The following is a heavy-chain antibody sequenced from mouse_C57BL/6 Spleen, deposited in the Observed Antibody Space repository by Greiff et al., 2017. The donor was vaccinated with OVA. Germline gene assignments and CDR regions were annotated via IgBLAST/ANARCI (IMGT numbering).Heavy chain of an antibody. CDR3: AREDYCSSYDYYAMDY. CDR1: GYTFTSYW. J-gene: IGHJ4*01. V-gene: IGHV1-64*01. Sequence: QVQLQQPGAELVKPGASVKLSCKASGYTFTSYWMHWVKQRPGQGLEWIGMIHPNSGSTNYNEKFKSKATLTVDKSSSTAYMQLSSLTSEDSAVYYCAREDYCSSYDYYAMDYWGQGTSVTVSS. CDR2: IHPNSGST. D-gene: IGHD1-1*01.